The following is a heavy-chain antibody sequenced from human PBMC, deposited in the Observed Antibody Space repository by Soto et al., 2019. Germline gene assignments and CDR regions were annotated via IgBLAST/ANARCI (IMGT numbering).Heavy chain of an antibody. CDR3: ARVGIAVAGSFDY. V-gene: IGHV3-48*03. J-gene: IGHJ4*02. Sequence: LRLSCAASGFTFSSYEMNWVRQAHGKGLEWVSYISSSGSTIYYADSVKGRFTISRDNAKNSLYLQMNSLRAEDTAVYYCARVGIAVAGSFDYWGQGTLVTVSS. CDR2: ISSSGSTI. D-gene: IGHD6-19*01. CDR1: GFTFSSYE.